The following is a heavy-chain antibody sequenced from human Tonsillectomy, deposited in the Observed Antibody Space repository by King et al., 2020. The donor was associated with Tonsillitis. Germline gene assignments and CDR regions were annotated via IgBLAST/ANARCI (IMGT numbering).Heavy chain of an antibody. Sequence: VQLVESGGGVVQPVGSLRLSCAASGFTFSSYGMHWVRQAPGKGLEWVAFIRYDGSNKYYADSVKGRFTISRDNSKNTLYLQMNSLRAEDTAVYYCAKDVGYDFWSGYYTGSPFQHWGQGTLVTVSS. CDR3: AKDVGYDFWSGYYTGSPFQH. J-gene: IGHJ1*01. CDR2: IRYDGSNK. D-gene: IGHD3-3*01. CDR1: GFTFSSYG. V-gene: IGHV3-30*02.